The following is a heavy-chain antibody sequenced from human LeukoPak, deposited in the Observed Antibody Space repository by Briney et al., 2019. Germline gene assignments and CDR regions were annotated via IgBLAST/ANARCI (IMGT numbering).Heavy chain of an antibody. CDR3: ARYGRSWILDS. V-gene: IGHV6-1*01. D-gene: IGHD1-26*01. Sequence: SQTLSLTCAISGDNVSSSSACWNWIRQSPSRGLEWLGRTYYRSQWYSDYAASVRGRITVNPDTAKNQFSLQLTSVTPEDTAVYFCARYGRSWILDSWGQGTLVTVSS. J-gene: IGHJ4*02. CDR2: TYYRSQWYS. CDR1: GDNVSSSSAC.